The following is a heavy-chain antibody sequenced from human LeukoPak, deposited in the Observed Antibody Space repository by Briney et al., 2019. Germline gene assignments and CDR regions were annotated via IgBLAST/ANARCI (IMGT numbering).Heavy chain of an antibody. D-gene: IGHD3-10*01. CDR1: GFTFSSYS. CDR2: ISSSSSYI. Sequence: GGSLRLSCAASGFTFSSYSMNWVRQAPGKGLEWVSSISSSSSYIYYADSVKGRFTISRDNAKNSLYLQMNSLRAEDTAVYYCASGGPGTMVRGVIYYFDYGGQGTLVTVSS. V-gene: IGHV3-21*01. J-gene: IGHJ4*02. CDR3: ASGGPGTMVRGVIYYFDY.